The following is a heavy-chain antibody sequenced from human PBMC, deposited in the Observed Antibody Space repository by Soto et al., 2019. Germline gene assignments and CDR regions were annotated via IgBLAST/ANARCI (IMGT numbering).Heavy chain of an antibody. V-gene: IGHV3-30*18. D-gene: IGHD5-18*01. J-gene: IGHJ6*04. Sequence: LRPWLRDPGGTCNGYGGHWVFHAPSNGQERVAVISYDGSNKYYADYVKVRFTISRDNSKNTLYLQMNSLRAEDTDVYYRAKDPRVDTAIDYYYYYGMAVWGKGITVTVSP. CDR2: ISYDGSNK. CDR3: AKDPRVDTAIDYYYYYGMAV. CDR1: GGTCNGYG.